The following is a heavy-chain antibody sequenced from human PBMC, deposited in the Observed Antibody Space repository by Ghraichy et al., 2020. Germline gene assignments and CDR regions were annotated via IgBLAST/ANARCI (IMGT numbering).Heavy chain of an antibody. V-gene: IGHV4-59*01. D-gene: IGHD3-10*01. CDR1: GGSIRNNY. Sequence: SETLSLTCTVSGGSIRNNYWTWIRQPPEKGLEWIGYIYYDGSINYNPSLKSRVTISLHMSKNQFSLRLTSVTAADTAVYYCARGRGSPDNWGQGTLVTVSS. J-gene: IGHJ4*02. CDR3: ARGRGSPDN. CDR2: IYYDGSI.